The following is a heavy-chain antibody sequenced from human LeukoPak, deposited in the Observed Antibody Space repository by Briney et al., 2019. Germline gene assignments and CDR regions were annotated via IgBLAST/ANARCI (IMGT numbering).Heavy chain of an antibody. Sequence: GSLRLSCAASGFTFSSYGMHWVCQAPGKGLEWVAVISYDGSNKYYADSVKGRFTISRDNSKNTLYLQMNSLRAEDTAVYYCAKDRPDDSSSGDYWGQGTLVTVSS. D-gene: IGHD3-22*01. CDR3: AKDRPDDSSSGDY. J-gene: IGHJ4*02. CDR1: GFTFSSYG. CDR2: ISYDGSNK. V-gene: IGHV3-30*18.